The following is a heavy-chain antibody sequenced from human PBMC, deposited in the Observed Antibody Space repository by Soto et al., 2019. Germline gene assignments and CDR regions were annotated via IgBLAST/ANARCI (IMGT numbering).Heavy chain of an antibody. D-gene: IGHD3-16*01. V-gene: IGHV1-69*06. Sequence: QVQLVQSGAEVKKPGSSVKVSCTASGDTFTTYTINWVRQAPGQGLEWMGGIVPILGAGNYAQKFQGRVTITADRSTTTAYLDLGSLRSDDTAVYYCAREGEGIPAHRYWGQGTLVTVSS. CDR2: IVPILGAG. CDR3: AREGEGIPAHRY. J-gene: IGHJ4*02. CDR1: GDTFTTYT.